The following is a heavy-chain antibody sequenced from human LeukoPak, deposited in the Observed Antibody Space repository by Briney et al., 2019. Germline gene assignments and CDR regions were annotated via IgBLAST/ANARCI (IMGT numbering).Heavy chain of an antibody. Sequence: KTSETLSLTCAVYGGSFSGYYWSWIRQPPGKGLEWIGEINHSGSTNYNPSLKSRVTISVDTSKNQFSLKLSSVTAADTAVYYCARFPDCSSTSCLDAFDIWGQGTMVTVSS. CDR3: ARFPDCSSTSCLDAFDI. J-gene: IGHJ3*02. CDR2: INHSGST. D-gene: IGHD2-2*01. V-gene: IGHV4-34*01. CDR1: GGSFSGYY.